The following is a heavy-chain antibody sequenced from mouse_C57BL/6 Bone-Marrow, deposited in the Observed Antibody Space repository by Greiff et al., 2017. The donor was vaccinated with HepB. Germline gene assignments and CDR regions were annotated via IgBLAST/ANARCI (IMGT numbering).Heavy chain of an antibody. CDR1: GYSFTDYN. Sequence: VHVKQSGPELVKPGASVKISCKASGYSFTDYNMNWVKQSNGKSLEWIGVINPNYGTTSYNQKFKGKATLTVDQSSSTAYMQLNSLTSEDSAVYYCARWGYGSSYVGFDYWGQGTTLTVSS. V-gene: IGHV1-39*01. J-gene: IGHJ2*01. D-gene: IGHD1-1*01. CDR2: INPNYGTT. CDR3: ARWGYGSSYVGFDY.